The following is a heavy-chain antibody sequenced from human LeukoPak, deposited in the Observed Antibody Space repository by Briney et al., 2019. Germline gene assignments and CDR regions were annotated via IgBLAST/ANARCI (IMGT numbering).Heavy chain of an antibody. V-gene: IGHV3-9*01. CDR3: AKDITGVAPG. CDR1: GFTFDDYA. J-gene: IGHJ3*01. Sequence: GGSLRLSCAASGFTFDDYAMHWVRQAPGKGLEWVSGISWNSGSIGYADSVKGRFTISRDNAKNSLYLQMNSLRAEDTALYYCAKDITGVAPGWGQGTMVTVSS. D-gene: IGHD3-3*01. CDR2: ISWNSGSI.